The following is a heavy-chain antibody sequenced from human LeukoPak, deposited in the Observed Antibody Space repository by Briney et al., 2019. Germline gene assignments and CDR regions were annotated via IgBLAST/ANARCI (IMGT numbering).Heavy chain of an antibody. CDR3: AKDANTVAGPLDAFDI. CDR1: GFIFSNYA. CDR2: ISYDGTNK. Sequence: PGGSLRLSCVASGFIFSNYAMHWVRQAPGKGLEWVALISYDGTNKNYADSVKGRFTISRGDSKSTLFLQMNSLRAEDTAVYYCAKDANTVAGPLDAFDIWGQGTMVTVSS. V-gene: IGHV3-30-3*01. D-gene: IGHD6-19*01. J-gene: IGHJ3*02.